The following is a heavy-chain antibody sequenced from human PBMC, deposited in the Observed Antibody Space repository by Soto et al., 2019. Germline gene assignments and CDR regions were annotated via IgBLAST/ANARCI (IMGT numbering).Heavy chain of an antibody. V-gene: IGHV5-51*01. D-gene: IGHD6-19*01. CDR3: AGQGLGQWLGTYYYYYGMDV. CDR1: GYSFASYW. Sequence: GESLKISCKGSGYSFASYWICWVRQVPGKGLEWMGIIYPDDSDTTYSSSFQGQVTISADKSINTAYLQWSSLKASDTAIYYCAGQGLGQWLGTYYYYYGMDVWGQGTTVTVSS. J-gene: IGHJ6*02. CDR2: IYPDDSDT.